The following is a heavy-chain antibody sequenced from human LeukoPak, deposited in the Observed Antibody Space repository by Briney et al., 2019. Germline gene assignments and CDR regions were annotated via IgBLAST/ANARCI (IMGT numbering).Heavy chain of an antibody. J-gene: IGHJ4*02. Sequence: ASVKVSCKASGYTFTGYYMHWVRQAPGQGLEWMGRINPNSGGTNYAQKFQGGVTMTRDTSISTAYMELSRLRSDDTAVYYCARDTHIVVVTAVSSDYWGQGTLVTVSS. V-gene: IGHV1-2*06. CDR3: ARDTHIVVVTAVSSDY. D-gene: IGHD2-21*02. CDR1: GYTFTGYY. CDR2: INPNSGGT.